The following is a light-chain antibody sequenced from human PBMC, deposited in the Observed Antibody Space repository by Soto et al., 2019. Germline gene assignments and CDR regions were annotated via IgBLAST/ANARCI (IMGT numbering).Light chain of an antibody. CDR3: QQYGSSPQA. V-gene: IGKV3-20*01. Sequence: VFTHTPVTLSLSPGERATLSCRASQSVSSNYLAWFQQKPGQAPRLLIYAASSRATGIPDRFSGSGSGTDFTLTISRLEPEDFAVYYCQQYGSSPQAFGQGTKVDIK. J-gene: IGKJ1*01. CDR2: AAS. CDR1: QSVSSNY.